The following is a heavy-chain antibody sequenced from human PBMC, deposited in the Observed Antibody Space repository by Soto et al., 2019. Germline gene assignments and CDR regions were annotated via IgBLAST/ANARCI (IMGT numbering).Heavy chain of an antibody. CDR3: AKWAGIVVVPAAEAKDGMDV. CDR2: ISGSGGST. CDR1: GFTVSSNY. D-gene: IGHD2-2*01. V-gene: IGHV3-23*01. Sequence: GGSLRLSCAASGFTVSSNYMSWVRQAPGKGLEWVSVISGSGGSTYYADSVKGRFTISRDNSKNTLYLQMNSLRAEDTAVYYCAKWAGIVVVPAAEAKDGMDVWGQGTTVTVSS. J-gene: IGHJ6*02.